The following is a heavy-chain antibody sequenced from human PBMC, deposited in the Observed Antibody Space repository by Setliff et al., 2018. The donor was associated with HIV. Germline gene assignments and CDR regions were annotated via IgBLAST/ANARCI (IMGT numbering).Heavy chain of an antibody. D-gene: IGHD3-10*01. CDR2: INSYNGNT. CDR3: SRSGVPPYYYYGMDV. CDR1: GYTFTTYG. Sequence: AASVKVSCKASGYTFTTYGVNWVRQAPGQGLGWMGWINSYNGNTKFAQKFQGRVTMTTDTSTTTAFMELRSLKADDTGIYYCSRSGVPPYYYYGMDVWGQGTTVTVSS. V-gene: IGHV1-18*04. J-gene: IGHJ6*02.